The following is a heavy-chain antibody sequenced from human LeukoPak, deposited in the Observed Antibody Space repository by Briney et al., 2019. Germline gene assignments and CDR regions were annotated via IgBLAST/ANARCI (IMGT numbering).Heavy chain of an antibody. V-gene: IGHV1-69*13. J-gene: IGHJ3*02. Sequence: ASVTVSCKASGGTFSSYAISWVRQAPGQGLEWMGGIIPIFGTANYAQKSQGRVTITADESTSTAYMELSSLRSEDTAVYYCASGYGDYVEHDAFDIWGQGTMVTVSS. D-gene: IGHD4-17*01. CDR1: GGTFSSYA. CDR2: IIPIFGTA. CDR3: ASGYGDYVEHDAFDI.